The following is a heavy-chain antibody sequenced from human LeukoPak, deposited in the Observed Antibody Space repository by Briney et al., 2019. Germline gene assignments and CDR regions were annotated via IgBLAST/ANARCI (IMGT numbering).Heavy chain of an antibody. D-gene: IGHD6-19*01. CDR2: IIPIFGTA. V-gene: IGHV1-69*13. Sequence: ASVKVSCKASGGTFSSYAISWVRQAPGQGREWMGGIIPIFGTANYAQKFQGRVTITADESTSTAYMELSSLRSEDTAVYYCARERTRLGFDPWGQGTLVTVSS. CDR1: GGTFSSYA. CDR3: ARERTRLGFDP. J-gene: IGHJ5*02.